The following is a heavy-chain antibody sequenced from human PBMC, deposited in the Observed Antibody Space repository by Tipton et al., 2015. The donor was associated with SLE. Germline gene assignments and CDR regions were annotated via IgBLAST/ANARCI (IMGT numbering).Heavy chain of an antibody. D-gene: IGHD5-24*01. V-gene: IGHV4-61*08. CDR3: ARVGVDDYTPFDY. CDR1: GGSISSGGYY. CDR2: IYYSGST. Sequence: TLSLTCTVSGGSISSGGYYWSWIRQPPGKGLEWIGYIYYSGSTNYNPSLKSRVTMSVDASKNQFSLKLSSVTAADTAVYYCARVGVDDYTPFDYWGQGTLVTVSS. J-gene: IGHJ4*02.